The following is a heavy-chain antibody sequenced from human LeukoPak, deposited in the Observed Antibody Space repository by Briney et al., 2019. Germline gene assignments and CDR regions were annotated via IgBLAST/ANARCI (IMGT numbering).Heavy chain of an antibody. CDR1: GFTFSSYA. CDR3: AKDWSYQGNYHYMDV. J-gene: IGHJ6*03. Sequence: GGSLRLSCAASGFTFSSYAMHWVRQAPGKGLEWVAVISYDGSNKYYADSVKGRFTISRDNSKNTLSLQMNSLRAEDTAVYYCAKDWSYQGNYHYMDVWGKGTTVTIS. CDR2: ISYDGSNK. V-gene: IGHV3-30*04. D-gene: IGHD1-26*01.